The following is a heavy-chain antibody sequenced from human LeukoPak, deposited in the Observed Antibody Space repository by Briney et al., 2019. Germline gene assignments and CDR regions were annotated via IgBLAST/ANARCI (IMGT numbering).Heavy chain of an antibody. Sequence: PSETLSLTCTASGGSISSNYWSWIRQPPGKGLEWIGYIHSSGSTNYNPSLKSRVTISMDTSKNQFSLQLSSVTAADTAVYYCARDVTPATLWGQGTLVTVSS. CDR3: ARDVTPATL. CDR2: IHSSGST. CDR1: GGSISSNY. V-gene: IGHV4-59*01. D-gene: IGHD3-16*01. J-gene: IGHJ4*02.